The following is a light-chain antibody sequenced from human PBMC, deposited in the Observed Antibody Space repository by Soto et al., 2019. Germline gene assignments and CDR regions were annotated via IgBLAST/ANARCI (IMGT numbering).Light chain of an antibody. V-gene: IGLV1-40*01. Sequence: QSVLTQPPSVSGAPGQRVTISCTGISSNIGAGYDVHWYQQLPGTAPKLLIYANNNRPSGVPDRFSGSKSGTSASLAITGLRAEDEADYYCQSYDSSLSGLDVFGTGTKVTVL. CDR1: SSNIGAGYD. J-gene: IGLJ1*01. CDR2: ANN. CDR3: QSYDSSLSGLDV.